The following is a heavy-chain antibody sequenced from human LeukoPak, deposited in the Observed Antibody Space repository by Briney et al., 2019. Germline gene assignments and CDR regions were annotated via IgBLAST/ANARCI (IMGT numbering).Heavy chain of an antibody. CDR3: ARDLDYSTGFDY. CDR1: GFTFSSSTFGSYT. Sequence: GGSLRLSCATSGFTFSSSTFGSYTMTWVRQAPGKGLEWVSSISSTSTYIYYTDSVKGRFTISRDIANSLLYLQMNSLRADDTAVYYCARDLDYSTGFDYWGQGTLVTVSS. J-gene: IGHJ4*02. D-gene: IGHD4-11*01. V-gene: IGHV3-21*01. CDR2: ISSTSTYI.